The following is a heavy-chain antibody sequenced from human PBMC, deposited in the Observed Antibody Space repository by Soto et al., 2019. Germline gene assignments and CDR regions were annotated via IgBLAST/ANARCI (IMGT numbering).Heavy chain of an antibody. CDR2: MNPNSGNT. CDR1: GYTFTSYD. D-gene: IGHD5-18*01. CDR3: ARAVQLWLRRSSYYGMDV. V-gene: IGHV1-8*01. Sequence: ASVKVSCKASGYTFTSYDINWVRQATGQGLEWMGWMNPNSGNTGYAQKFQGRVTMTRNTSISTAYMELSSLRSEDTAVYYCARAVQLWLRRSSYYGMDVWGQGTTVTVS. J-gene: IGHJ6*02.